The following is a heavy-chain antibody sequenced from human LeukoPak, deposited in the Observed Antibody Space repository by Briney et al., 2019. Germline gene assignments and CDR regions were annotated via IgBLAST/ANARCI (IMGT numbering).Heavy chain of an antibody. CDR1: SGSISTSNYY. J-gene: IGHJ6*03. D-gene: IGHD3-22*01. CDR3: ARGTITMRVVINYSYSYIDV. V-gene: IGHV4-39*07. Sequence: SETLSLTCTVSSGSISTSNYYWGWVRQPPGKGLEWIGEINHRGSTNYNPSLKSRVTISVDTSKDQFSLRLTSVTAADTAVYYCARGTITMRVVINYSYSYIDVWGKGTTVTISS. CDR2: INHRGST.